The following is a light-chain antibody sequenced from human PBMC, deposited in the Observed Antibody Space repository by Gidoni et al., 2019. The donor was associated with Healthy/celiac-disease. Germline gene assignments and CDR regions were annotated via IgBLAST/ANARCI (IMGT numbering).Light chain of an antibody. J-gene: IGLJ3*02. CDR1: SSDVGGYNY. Sequence: QSALPHPASVSGSPGQSITISCTGTSSDVGGYNYVSWYQQHPGKAPKLMIYDVSNRPSGVSNRFSGSKSGNTASLTISGLQAEDEADYYCSSYTSSSTLWVFGGGTKLTVL. CDR2: DVS. V-gene: IGLV2-14*01. CDR3: SSYTSSSTLWV.